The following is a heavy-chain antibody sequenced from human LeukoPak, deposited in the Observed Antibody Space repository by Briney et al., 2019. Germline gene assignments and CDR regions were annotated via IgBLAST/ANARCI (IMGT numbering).Heavy chain of an antibody. J-gene: IGHJ4*02. CDR2: IYESGRT. CDR1: GGSISSGYHY. D-gene: IGHD6-13*01. Sequence: SETLSLTCTVSGGSISSGYHYWGWIRQPPGKGLEWIGSIYESGRTHYNPSLRSRITISVDTSKNQFSLELSSVTAADTAVYYCARGDSSSWSLFDYWGQGTLVIVPP. CDR3: ARGDSSSWSLFDY. V-gene: IGHV4-39*01.